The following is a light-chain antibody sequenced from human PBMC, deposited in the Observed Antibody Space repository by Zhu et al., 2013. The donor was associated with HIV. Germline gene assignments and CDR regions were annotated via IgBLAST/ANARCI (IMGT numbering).Light chain of an antibody. CDR3: QQYYSNPPS. CDR2: WAS. CDR1: QSVLYNSNNKNY. J-gene: IGKJ2*03. V-gene: IGKV4-1*01. Sequence: DIVMTQSPDSLAVSLGERATINCKSSQSVLYNSNNKNYLAWYQQRPGQPPKLLIYWASTRESGVPDRFSGSGSGTDFTLTISSLQAEDVAVYYCQQYYSNPPSFGQGTKLEIK.